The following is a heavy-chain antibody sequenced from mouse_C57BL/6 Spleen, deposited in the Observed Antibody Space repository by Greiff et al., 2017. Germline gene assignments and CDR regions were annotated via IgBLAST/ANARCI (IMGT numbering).Heavy chain of an antibody. J-gene: IGHJ4*01. D-gene: IGHD1-1*02. V-gene: IGHV1-43*01. CDR3: ARRIHLYGSDYAMDY. CDR2: INPSTGGT. CDR1: GYSFTGYY. Sequence: LQQSGPELVKPGASVKISCKASGYSFTGYYMHWVKQSSEKSLEWIGEINPSTGGTSYNQKFKGKATLTVDKSSSTAYMQLRSLTSEDSAVYYGARRIHLYGSDYAMDYWGQGTSVTVSS.